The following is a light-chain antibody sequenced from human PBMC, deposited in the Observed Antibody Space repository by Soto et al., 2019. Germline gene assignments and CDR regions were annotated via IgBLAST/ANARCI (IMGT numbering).Light chain of an antibody. CDR2: EVT. Sequence: QSALTQPASVSGSPGQSITISCTGTSSDVGTYNLVSWYQQHPGKAPKLMIYEVTKRPSGVSDRFSGSKSGDTASLTISGLQAEDEADYYCCSYACRSLGVFGGGTKVTVL. J-gene: IGLJ2*01. V-gene: IGLV2-23*02. CDR3: CSYACRSLGV. CDR1: SSDVGTYNL.